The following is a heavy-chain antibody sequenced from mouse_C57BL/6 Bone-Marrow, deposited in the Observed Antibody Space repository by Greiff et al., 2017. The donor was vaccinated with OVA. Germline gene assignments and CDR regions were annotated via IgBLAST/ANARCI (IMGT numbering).Heavy chain of an antibody. CDR3: ARYPVVAPNLDY. V-gene: IGHV1-54*01. Sequence: VQLQQSGAELVRPGTSVKVSCKASGYAFTNYLIEWVKQRPGQGLEWIGVINPGSGGTNYNEKFKGKATLTADKYSSTAYMQLSSLTSEDSACYFCARYPVVAPNLDYWGQGTTLTVSS. CDR2: INPGSGGT. D-gene: IGHD1-1*01. CDR1: GYAFTNYL. J-gene: IGHJ2*01.